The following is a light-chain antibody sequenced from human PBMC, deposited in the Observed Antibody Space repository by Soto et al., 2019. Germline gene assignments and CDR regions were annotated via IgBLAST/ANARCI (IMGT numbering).Light chain of an antibody. CDR3: SSHTTRNTRV. Sequence: QSALTQPASVSGSPGQSITISCTGTSSDVGAYDFVSWYQQHPDKAPKLMIYEVRGRPSGVSNRFSGSKSFNTATLTISGLQAEDEADYYCSSHTTRNTRVFGTWTKLTVL. V-gene: IGLV2-14*03. CDR1: SSDVGAYDF. J-gene: IGLJ1*01. CDR2: EVR.